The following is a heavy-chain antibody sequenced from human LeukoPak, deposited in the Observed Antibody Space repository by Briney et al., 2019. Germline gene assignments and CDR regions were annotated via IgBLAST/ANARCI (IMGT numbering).Heavy chain of an antibody. CDR3: ARGNRLYTSSWSALAFDI. CDR1: GYTFTNYD. J-gene: IGHJ3*02. V-gene: IGHV1-8*01. CDR2: MNPISGYT. D-gene: IGHD6-13*01. Sequence: ASVKVPCKASGYTFTNYDINWVRQATGQGLEWMGWMNPISGYTGFAQKFQGRVTMTGDTSISTAYMELSSLTSEDAAVYYCARGNRLYTSSWSALAFDIWGQGTMVTVSS.